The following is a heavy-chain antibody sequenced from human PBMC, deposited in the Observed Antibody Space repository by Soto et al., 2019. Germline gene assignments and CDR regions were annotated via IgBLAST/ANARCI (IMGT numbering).Heavy chain of an antibody. D-gene: IGHD5-18*01. CDR1: GFTVSSNY. CDR3: ARENSYPYFDF. CDR2: IYSSGST. J-gene: IGHJ4*02. Sequence: GGSLRLSCAASGFTVSSNYMSWVRQAPGKGLQWVSVIYSSGSTYYEDSVKGRFTISRDNPKNTLYLQMNSLRVEDTAVYYCARENSYPYFDFWGQGTQVTVAS. V-gene: IGHV3-53*01.